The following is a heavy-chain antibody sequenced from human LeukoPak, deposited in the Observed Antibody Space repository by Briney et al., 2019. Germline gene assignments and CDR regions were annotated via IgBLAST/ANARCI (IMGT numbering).Heavy chain of an antibody. CDR3: ARDFLTGYYPNYNYYAMDV. J-gene: IGHJ6*02. D-gene: IGHD3-9*01. CDR1: GYTLTELS. Sequence: ASVKVSCKVSGYTLTELSMHWVRQAPGQGLEWMGGIIPIFATANYAQKFQGRVTIIADESTSTSYMELSSLRSEDTAAYYCARDFLTGYYPNYNYYAMDVWGQGTTVTVSS. CDR2: IIPIFATA. V-gene: IGHV1-69*13.